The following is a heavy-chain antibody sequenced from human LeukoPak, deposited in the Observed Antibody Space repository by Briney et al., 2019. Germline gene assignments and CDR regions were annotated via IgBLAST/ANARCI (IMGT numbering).Heavy chain of an antibody. D-gene: IGHD6-13*01. CDR1: GGSISSGGYY. CDR3: AREAAAGTPFDY. J-gene: IGHJ4*02. V-gene: IGHV4-31*03. Sequence: SQTLSLTCTVSGGSISSGGYYWSWIRQHPGKGLEWIGYIYYSGSTYYNPSLKSRVTISVDTSKNQFSLKLSSVTAADTAVYYCAREAAAGTPFDYWGQGTLVTVSS. CDR2: IYYSGST.